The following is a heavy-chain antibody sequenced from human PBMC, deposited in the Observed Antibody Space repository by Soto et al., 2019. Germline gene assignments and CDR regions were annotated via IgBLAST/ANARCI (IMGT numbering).Heavy chain of an antibody. J-gene: IGHJ4*02. CDR2: IIPILGIA. CDR3: ARDDGLAYCGGDCYS. V-gene: IGHV1-69*02. CDR1: GGTFSSYT. D-gene: IGHD2-21*02. Sequence: QVQLVQSGAEVKKPGSSVKVSCKASGGTFSSYTISWVRQAPGQGLEWMGRIIPILGIANYAQKFQGRVAITADNSPSAASMELSSLRSEDTAVYYCARDDGLAYCGGDCYSWGQGTLVTVSS.